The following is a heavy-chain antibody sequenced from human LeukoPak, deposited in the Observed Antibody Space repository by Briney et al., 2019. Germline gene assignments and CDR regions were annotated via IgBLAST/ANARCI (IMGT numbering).Heavy chain of an antibody. CDR3: ARDHSGYDWASDY. J-gene: IGHJ4*02. CDR2: ISSIGRTI. V-gene: IGHV3-11*04. D-gene: IGHD5-12*01. CDR1: GFTFSDFY. Sequence: GGSLRLSCAASGFTFSDFYMSWLRQVPGKGLEWVSCISSIGRTIFYADSVKGRFTISRDNAKNSLYLQMNSLRAEDTAVYYCARDHSGYDWASDYWGQGTLVTVSS.